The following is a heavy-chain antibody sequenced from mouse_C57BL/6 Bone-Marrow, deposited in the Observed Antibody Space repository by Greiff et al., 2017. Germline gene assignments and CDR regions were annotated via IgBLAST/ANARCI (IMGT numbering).Heavy chain of an antibody. CDR3: VRRGPNYYGSRYAMDY. V-gene: IGHV10-1*01. CDR1: GFSFNTYA. Sequence: EVHLVESGGGLVQPKGSLKLSCAASGFSFNTYAMNWVRQAPGKGLEWVARIRSKSNNYATYYADSVKDRFTISRDDSESMLYLQMNNLKTEETAMYDCVRRGPNYYGSRYAMDYWGQGTSVTVSS. CDR2: IRSKSNNYAT. D-gene: IGHD1-1*01. J-gene: IGHJ4*01.